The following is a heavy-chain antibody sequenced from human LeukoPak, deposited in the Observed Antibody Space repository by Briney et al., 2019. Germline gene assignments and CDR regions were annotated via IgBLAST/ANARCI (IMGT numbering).Heavy chain of an antibody. V-gene: IGHV4-61*02. Sequence: SQTLSLTCTVSGDSISSGDYYWSWIRQPAGKGLEWIGRISSSGSTNYNPSLKSRVTISVDTSKNQFSLKLSSVNAADTAVYYCANAYGSSGYYFDYWGQGTLVTVSS. CDR1: GDSISSGDYY. CDR3: ANAYGSSGYYFDY. J-gene: IGHJ4*02. D-gene: IGHD3-22*01. CDR2: ISSSGST.